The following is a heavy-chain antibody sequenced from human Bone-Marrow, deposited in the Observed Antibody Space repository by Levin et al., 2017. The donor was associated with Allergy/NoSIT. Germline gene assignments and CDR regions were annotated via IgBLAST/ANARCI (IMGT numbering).Heavy chain of an antibody. Sequence: GGSLRLSCAASGFIFDDYAMHWVRLAPGKGLEWVSGITWNGDSAGYADSVKGRFTISRDNAKNSLYLQMYSLTAEDTALYFCAKMVGRRWQWLGPFHFDYWGQGTLVTVSS. J-gene: IGHJ4*02. V-gene: IGHV3-9*01. CDR2: ITWNGDSA. D-gene: IGHD6-19*01. CDR3: AKMVGRRWQWLGPFHFDY. CDR1: GFIFDDYA.